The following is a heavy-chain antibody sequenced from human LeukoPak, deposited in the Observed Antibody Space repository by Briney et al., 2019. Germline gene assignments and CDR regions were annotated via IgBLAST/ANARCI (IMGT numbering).Heavy chain of an antibody. J-gene: IGHJ4*02. V-gene: IGHV3-23*01. CDR1: GFIFSNDD. D-gene: IGHD6-19*01. CDR3: ARDPRAAGIAVAGTGNY. Sequence: GGSLRLSCAASGFIFSNDDLNWVRQAPGKGLEWVAGMSGDGRRTDYAGSVKGRFTISRDNSRDTLSLQMNSLRAEDTAVYYCARDPRAAGIAVAGTGNYWGQGTLVTVSS. CDR2: MSGDGRRT.